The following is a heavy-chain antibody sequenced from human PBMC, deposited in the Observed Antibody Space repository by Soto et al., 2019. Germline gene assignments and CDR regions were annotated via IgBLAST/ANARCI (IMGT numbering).Heavy chain of an antibody. CDR3: ARGTMLRGVSAVTHDY. CDR1: GYTLTDYY. CDR2: INPNSGDT. D-gene: IGHD3-10*01. V-gene: IGHV1-2*02. Sequence: QVQLMQSGAEVKKPGASVKVSCKASGYTLTDYYIHWVRQAPGQGLEWMGWINPNSGDTHYAQKFQGRVTMTRDTSISTANMELSSLKSDDTAVYYCARGTMLRGVSAVTHDYWGQGTLVTVSS. J-gene: IGHJ4*02.